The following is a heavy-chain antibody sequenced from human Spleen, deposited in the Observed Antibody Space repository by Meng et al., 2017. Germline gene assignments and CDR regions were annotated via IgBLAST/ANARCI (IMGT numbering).Heavy chain of an antibody. Sequence: GWVPCLVGPSETLAPTCGVSGASVSRGSNYWTWIRQPPGKGLEWIGYVYYNGHTSYKPSLKSRVTISMDTSKRQFSLKLTSVTAADAAVYYCARGGGGGYTYGLAYWGQGILVTVSS. CDR1: GASVSRGSNY. D-gene: IGHD5-18*01. CDR2: VYYNGHT. CDR3: ARGGGGGYTYGLAY. J-gene: IGHJ4*02. V-gene: IGHV4-61*01.